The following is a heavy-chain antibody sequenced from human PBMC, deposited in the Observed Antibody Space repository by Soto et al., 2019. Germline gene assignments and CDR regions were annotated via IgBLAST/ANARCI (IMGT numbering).Heavy chain of an antibody. J-gene: IGHJ6*02. CDR1: GYTFTTYG. CDR3: ARERCSSTSCYKGPFYYYGMDG. D-gene: IGHD2-2*02. V-gene: IGHV1-18*01. Sequence: ASVKVSCKASGYTFTTYGISWVRQAPGQRLEWMGWISAYNGNTNYAQKLQGRVTMTTDTSASTAYMELGSLRSDDTAVYYCARERCSSTSCYKGPFYYYGMDGWGQGTTVTVS. CDR2: ISAYNGNT.